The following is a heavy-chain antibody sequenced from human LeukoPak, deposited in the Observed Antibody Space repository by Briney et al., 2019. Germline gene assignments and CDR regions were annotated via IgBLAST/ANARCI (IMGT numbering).Heavy chain of an antibody. Sequence: PSETLSLTCAVSGGSISSSNWWSWVRPPPGKGLEWIGEIYHSGSTNYNPSLKSRVTISVDTSKNQFSLKLSSVTVADTAVYFCARGPYSYDSSGAFDIWGQGTMVTVSS. J-gene: IGHJ3*02. CDR1: GGSISSSNW. CDR3: ARGPYSYDSSGAFDI. V-gene: IGHV4-4*02. D-gene: IGHD3-22*01. CDR2: IYHSGST.